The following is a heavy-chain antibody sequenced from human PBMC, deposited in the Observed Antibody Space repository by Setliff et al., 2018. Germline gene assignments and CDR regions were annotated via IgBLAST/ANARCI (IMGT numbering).Heavy chain of an antibody. Sequence: ASETVSLTCTLSGGSLTQRYWSWVRQPPGKGLEWIGYVYYNGNTNYSPSLKSRVTISADTSKNQVSLKLTSATAADTAVYYCARDRTAYNYGMDVWGQGTTVTVSS. D-gene: IGHD5-18*01. J-gene: IGHJ6*02. CDR1: GGSLTQRY. CDR2: VYYNGNT. CDR3: ARDRTAYNYGMDV. V-gene: IGHV4-59*11.